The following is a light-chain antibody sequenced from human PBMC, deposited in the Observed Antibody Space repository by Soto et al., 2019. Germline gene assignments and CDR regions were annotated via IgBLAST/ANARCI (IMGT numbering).Light chain of an antibody. J-gene: IGKJ1*01. CDR1: QSVSSN. V-gene: IGKV3-15*01. Sequence: EIVMTQSPATLSVSPGERATLSCRASQSVSSNLAWYQQKPGQAPRLLIYGASTRATGIPARFSGSGSGTEFTLTISILQSEDFEFYSCQHYNHRPRTFGQGTKVEIK. CDR2: GAS. CDR3: QHYNHRPRT.